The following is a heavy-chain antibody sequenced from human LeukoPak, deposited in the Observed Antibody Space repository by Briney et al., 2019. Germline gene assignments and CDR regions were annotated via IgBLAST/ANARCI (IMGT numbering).Heavy chain of an antibody. J-gene: IGHJ4*02. Sequence: GESLKISCKGSGYSFTSYWIGWVRQMPGKGLKWMGIIYPGDSDTRYSPSFQGQVTISADKSISTAYLQWSSLKASDTAMYYCARSTYGDYSGSDFDYWGQGTLVTVSS. CDR3: ARSTYGDYSGSDFDY. V-gene: IGHV5-51*01. D-gene: IGHD4-17*01. CDR2: IYPGDSDT. CDR1: GYSFTSYW.